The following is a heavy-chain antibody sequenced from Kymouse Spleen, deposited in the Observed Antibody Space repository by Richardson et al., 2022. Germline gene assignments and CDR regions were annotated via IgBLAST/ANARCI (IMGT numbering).Heavy chain of an antibody. J-gene: IGHJ5*02. CDR3: ARGRYYGSGSYSRWFDP. Sequence: QVQLQQWGAGLLKPSETLSLTCAVYGGSFSGYYWSWIRQPPGKGLEWIGEINHSGSTNYNPSLKSRVTISVDTSKNQFSLKLSSVTAADTAVYYCARGRYYGSGSYSRWFDPWGQGTLVTVSS. CDR2: INHSGST. CDR1: GGSFSGYY. V-gene: IGHV4-34*01. D-gene: IGHD3-10*01.